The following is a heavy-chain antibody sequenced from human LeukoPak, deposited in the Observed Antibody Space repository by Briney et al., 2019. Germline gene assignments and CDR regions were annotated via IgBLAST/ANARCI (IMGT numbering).Heavy chain of an antibody. D-gene: IGHD4-23*01. J-gene: IGHJ4*02. V-gene: IGHV3-53*01. CDR2: IYSAGST. CDR3: ARRGDGGTSFDY. Sequence: GGSLTLSCAASGFTVSDNYRSWVRQAPGKGLEWVSLIYSAGSTYYADSVTGRFTIFRDNSKNTLFLQMNSLRAEDTAVYYCARRGDGGTSFDYWGQGTLVTVSS. CDR1: GFTVSDNY.